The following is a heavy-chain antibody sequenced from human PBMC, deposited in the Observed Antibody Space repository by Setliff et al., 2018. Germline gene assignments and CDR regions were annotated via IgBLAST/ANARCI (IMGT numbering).Heavy chain of an antibody. Sequence: PSETLSLTCAAYGGTFSDYHWTWIRQSPEKGLEWIGEINHRGSTNYNPSLKSRVTISIDTSKDQFSLKLISMTAEDTAVYYCARSPANGGHDAFDVWGQGTMVTVSS. CDR3: ARSPANGGHDAFDV. CDR1: GGTFSDYH. D-gene: IGHD6-25*01. CDR2: INHRGST. J-gene: IGHJ3*01. V-gene: IGHV4-34*01.